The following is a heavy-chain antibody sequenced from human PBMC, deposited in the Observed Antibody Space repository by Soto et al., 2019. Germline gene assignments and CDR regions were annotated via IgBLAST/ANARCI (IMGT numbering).Heavy chain of an antibody. J-gene: IGHJ4*02. CDR1: GLNFQSYR. CDR3: AREGSYDARATYRETFCY. V-gene: IGHV3-21*01. CDR2: ISSTETYL. D-gene: IGHD3-22*01. Sequence: PGGPQSLSCETSGLNFQSYRMNWVRQDPGKGLEGISSISSTETYLHYADSVKGRFTISRDNTKNTLYLQMKSLRDDDTAIYYCAREGSYDARATYRETFCYWGQSSLVTVSA.